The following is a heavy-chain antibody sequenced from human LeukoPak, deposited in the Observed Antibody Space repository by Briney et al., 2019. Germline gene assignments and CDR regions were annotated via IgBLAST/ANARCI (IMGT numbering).Heavy chain of an antibody. CDR1: GGSFSGYY. Sequence: SGTLSLTCAVYGGSFSGYYWSWIRQPPGKGLEWIGEINHSGSTNYNPSLKSRVTISVDTSKNQFSLKLSSVTAADTAVYYCARGGITMVRGVISGTNYYYGMDVWGQGTTVTVSS. D-gene: IGHD3-10*01. J-gene: IGHJ6*02. CDR3: ARGGITMVRGVISGTNYYYGMDV. CDR2: INHSGST. V-gene: IGHV4-34*01.